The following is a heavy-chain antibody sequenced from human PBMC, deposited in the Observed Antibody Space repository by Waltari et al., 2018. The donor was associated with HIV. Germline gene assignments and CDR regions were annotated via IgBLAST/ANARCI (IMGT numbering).Heavy chain of an antibody. Sequence: EVQLVESGGGLVKPGGSLRLSCPASGFTFSKAWMSWVRQARGKGVEWVGRIKSKTYGGKTDYAAPVKGRFTISRDDSKNTLYLQMNSLKTEDTAVYYCTTLVLLGVGMDVWGQGTTVTVS. J-gene: IGHJ6*02. V-gene: IGHV3-15*01. CDR2: IKSKTYGGKT. CDR3: TTLVLLGVGMDV. D-gene: IGHD3-10*01. CDR1: GFTFSKAW.